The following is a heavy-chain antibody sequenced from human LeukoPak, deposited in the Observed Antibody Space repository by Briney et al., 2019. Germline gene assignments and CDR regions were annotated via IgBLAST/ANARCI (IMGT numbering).Heavy chain of an antibody. J-gene: IGHJ4*02. CDR2: INHSGST. CDR1: GGSFSGYY. CDR3: ARDHPGGTDY. D-gene: IGHD3-16*01. Sequence: SETLPLTCTVYGGSFSGYYWSWLRQPPGKGLEWMGEINHSGSTNYNPSLKSRVTISVDTSKNQFSLKLSSVTAADTAVYYCARDHPGGTDYWGQGTLVTVSS. V-gene: IGHV4-34*01.